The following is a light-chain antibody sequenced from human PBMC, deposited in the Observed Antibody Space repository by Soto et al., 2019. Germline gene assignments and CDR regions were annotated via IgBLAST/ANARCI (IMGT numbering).Light chain of an antibody. Sequence: QSALTQPASVSGSPGQSITISCTGTSSDVGSYNYVSWYQQHPGKAPKVMIYDVSNRPSGVSYRFSGSKSGNTASLTMSGLQAEDEADYYCSSYTTSSTYVFGTGTKLTVL. V-gene: IGLV2-14*01. CDR3: SSYTTSSTYV. J-gene: IGLJ1*01. CDR2: DVS. CDR1: SSDVGSYNY.